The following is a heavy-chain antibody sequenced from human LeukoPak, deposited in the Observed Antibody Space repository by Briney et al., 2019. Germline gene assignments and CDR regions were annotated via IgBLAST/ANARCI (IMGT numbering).Heavy chain of an antibody. CDR3: ARDGGSGSYSYYYYYGMDV. Sequence: PGGSLRLSCAASGFTFSSCSMNWVRQAPGKGLEWVSSISSSSSYIYYADSVKGRFTISRDNAKNSLYLQMNSLRAEDTAVYYCARDGGSGSYSYYYYYGMDVWGKGTTVTVSS. J-gene: IGHJ6*04. CDR2: ISSSSSYI. D-gene: IGHD3-10*01. V-gene: IGHV3-21*01. CDR1: GFTFSSCS.